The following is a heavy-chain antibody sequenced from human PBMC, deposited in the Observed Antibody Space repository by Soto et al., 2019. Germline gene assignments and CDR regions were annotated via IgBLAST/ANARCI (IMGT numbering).Heavy chain of an antibody. Sequence: GASVKVSCKASGYTFTSYDINWVRQATGQGLEWMGWVNPNSGNTGYAQKFQGRVTMTRNTSISTAYMELSSLRSEDTAVYYCARGTKTRGDYYMDVWGKGTTVTVSS. CDR3: ARGTKTRGDYYMDV. CDR1: GYTFTSYD. D-gene: IGHD1-26*01. V-gene: IGHV1-8*01. CDR2: VNPNSGNT. J-gene: IGHJ6*03.